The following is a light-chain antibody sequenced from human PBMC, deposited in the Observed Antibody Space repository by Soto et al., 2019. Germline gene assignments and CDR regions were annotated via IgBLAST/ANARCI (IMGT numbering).Light chain of an antibody. CDR2: DAS. Sequence: VIWMTQSPSLLSASTGDRVTISCRMSQGISSYLAWYQQKPGNAPKLLIFDASNLESGVPSRFSGSGSGTEFTLTIDSLQPDDFATYYCQQYNSDSRTFGQGTELDIK. J-gene: IGKJ1*01. V-gene: IGKV1D-8*03. CDR1: QGISSY. CDR3: QQYNSDSRT.